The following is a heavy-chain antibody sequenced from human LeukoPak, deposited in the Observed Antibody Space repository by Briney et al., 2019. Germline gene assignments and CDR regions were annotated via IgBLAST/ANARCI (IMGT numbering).Heavy chain of an antibody. V-gene: IGHV3-30*03. D-gene: IGHD1-20*01. J-gene: IGHJ4*02. CDR2: ISYDGSNK. Sequence: GGSLRLSCAASGFTFSSYSMNWVRQAPGKGLEWVAVISYDGSNKYYADSVKGRFTISRDNSKNTLYLQMNSLRAEDTAVYYCARARARYNWSPFDYWGQGTLVTVSS. CDR3: ARARARYNWSPFDY. CDR1: GFTFSSYS.